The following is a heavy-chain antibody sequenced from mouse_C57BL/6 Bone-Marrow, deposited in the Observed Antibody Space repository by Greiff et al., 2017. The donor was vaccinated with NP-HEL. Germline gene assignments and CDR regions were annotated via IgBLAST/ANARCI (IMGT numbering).Heavy chain of an antibody. D-gene: IGHD2-3*01. CDR3: ARGGYYVGWYFDV. CDR1: GYTFTTYP. J-gene: IGHJ1*03. CDR2: FHPYNDDT. Sequence: QVQLKQSGAELVKPVASVKMSCKASGYTFTTYPIEWMKQNHGKSLEWIGNFHPYNDDTKYNEKFKGKATLTVEKSSSTVYLELSRLTSDDSAVYYCARGGYYVGWYFDVWGTGTTVTVSS. V-gene: IGHV1-47*01.